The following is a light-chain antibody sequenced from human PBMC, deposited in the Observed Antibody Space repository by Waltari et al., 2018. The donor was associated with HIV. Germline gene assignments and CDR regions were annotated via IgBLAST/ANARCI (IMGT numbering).Light chain of an antibody. CDR2: AAS. J-gene: IGKJ1*01. CDR1: QSINNY. CDR3: QESYSTPWM. V-gene: IGKV1-39*01. Sequence: DIQMTQSSSSLSASVGDRVTITCRASQSINNYLNWYQHKQGKAPKLLIYAASNLQRGVPARFSGSGSGTDFTLTIRSLQPEDFATYYCQESYSTPWMFGQGTKVEIK.